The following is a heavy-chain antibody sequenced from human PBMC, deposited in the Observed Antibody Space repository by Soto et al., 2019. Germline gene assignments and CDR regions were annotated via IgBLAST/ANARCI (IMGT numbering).Heavy chain of an antibody. CDR3: ARGPSGDKVDY. V-gene: IGHV4-30-4*01. CDR2: TYDGGSN. D-gene: IGHD7-27*01. J-gene: IGHJ4*02. Sequence: QVQLQESGPGLVKPSETLSLTCTVSGGSISNVNDCWSWIRQSPDKGLEWIGHTYDGGSNYNNPSLKXRXTXSXXTSKNQSSLKLSSVSVADTAVYYCARGPSGDKVDYWGQGILVTVSS. CDR1: GGSISNVNDC.